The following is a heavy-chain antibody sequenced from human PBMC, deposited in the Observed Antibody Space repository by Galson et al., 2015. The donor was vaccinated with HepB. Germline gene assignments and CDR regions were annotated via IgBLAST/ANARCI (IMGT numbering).Heavy chain of an antibody. Sequence: SLRLSCAASGFTFSSYWMSWVRQAPGKGLEWVANIKQDGSEKYYVDSVKGRFTISRDNAKNSLYLQMNSLGAEDTAVYYCARSTYYYDSSGAGAFDIWGQGTMVTVSS. D-gene: IGHD3-22*01. V-gene: IGHV3-7*03. J-gene: IGHJ3*02. CDR1: GFTFSSYW. CDR3: ARSTYYYDSSGAGAFDI. CDR2: IKQDGSEK.